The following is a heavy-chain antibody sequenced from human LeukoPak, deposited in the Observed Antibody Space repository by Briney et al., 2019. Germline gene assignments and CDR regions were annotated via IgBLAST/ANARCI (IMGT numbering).Heavy chain of an antibody. CDR2: IYPGDSDT. CDR1: GSTFTSYW. D-gene: IGHD1-7*01. CDR3: ARRFNWDSFNI. V-gene: IGHV5-51*01. J-gene: IGHJ3*02. Sequence: NLGGSLQISCQGSGSTFTSYWIGWGRQVPGKGLEGMGIIYPGDSDTRYSRSFQGQVTISADKSISTAYLQWSSLKASDTAMYYCARRFNWDSFNIWGQGTMVTVSS.